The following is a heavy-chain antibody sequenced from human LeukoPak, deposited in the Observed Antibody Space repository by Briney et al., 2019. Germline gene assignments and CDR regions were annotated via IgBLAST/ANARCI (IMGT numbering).Heavy chain of an antibody. CDR1: GFTFSDYY. CDR2: ISSSGSTI. V-gene: IGHV3-11*01. CDR3: AKCTVVVPAAMDTFDY. J-gene: IGHJ4*02. D-gene: IGHD2-2*01. Sequence: GGSLRLSCAASGFTFSDYYMSWIRQAPGKGLEWVSYISSSGSTIYYADSVKGRFTISRDNAKNSLYLQMNSLRAEDTAVYYCAKCTVVVPAAMDTFDYWGQGTLVTVSS.